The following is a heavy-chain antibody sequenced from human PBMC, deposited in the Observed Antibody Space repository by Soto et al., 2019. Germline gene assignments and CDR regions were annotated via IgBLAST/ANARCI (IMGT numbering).Heavy chain of an antibody. J-gene: IGHJ6*02. Sequence: AGGSLRLSCAASGFTFDDYTMHWVRQAPGMGLEWVSLISWDGGSTYYADSVKGRFTISRDNSKNSLYLQMNSLRTEDTALYYCAKGDSSSSVFWGTTQAPYSNMDVWGQGTTVTVSS. CDR2: ISWDGGST. D-gene: IGHD6-6*01. CDR3: AKGDSSSSVFWGTTQAPYSNMDV. V-gene: IGHV3-43*01. CDR1: GFTFDDYT.